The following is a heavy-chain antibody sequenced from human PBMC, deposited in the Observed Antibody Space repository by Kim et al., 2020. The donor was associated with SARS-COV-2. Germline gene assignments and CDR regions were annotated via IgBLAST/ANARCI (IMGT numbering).Heavy chain of an antibody. CDR2: INPSGGST. V-gene: IGHV1-46*01. CDR3: ARADDSIAAAGTLDY. D-gene: IGHD6-13*01. J-gene: IGHJ4*02. Sequence: ASVKVSCKASGYTFTSYYMHWVRQAPGQGLEWMGIINPSGGSTSYAQKFQGRVTMTRDTSTSTVYMELSSLRSEDTAVYYCARADDSIAAAGTLDYWGQGTLVTVSS. CDR1: GYTFTSYY.